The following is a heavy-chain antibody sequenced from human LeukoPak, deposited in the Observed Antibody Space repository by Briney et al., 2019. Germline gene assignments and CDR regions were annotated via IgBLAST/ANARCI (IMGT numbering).Heavy chain of an antibody. J-gene: IGHJ6*03. V-gene: IGHV3-7*01. CDR2: INQDGSEK. CDR3: GRYYYYYYMDV. CDR1: GFTLSSHW. Sequence: PGGSLRLSCEASGFTLSSHWMSWVRQAPGKGLEWLGNINQDGSEKNSVDSVKGRFTISRDNGKNSLYLQMNGLRAEDTAVYYCGRYYYYYYMDVWGKGTTVTVSS.